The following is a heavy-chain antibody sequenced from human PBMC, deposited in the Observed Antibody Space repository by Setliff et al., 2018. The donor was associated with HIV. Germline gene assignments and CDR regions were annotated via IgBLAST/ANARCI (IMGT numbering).Heavy chain of an antibody. CDR1: GGSLSGYY. CDR2: VSHTGST. CDR3: ARSSRGYCSGGSCYGFDP. D-gene: IGHD2-15*01. Sequence: SETLSLTCAVYGGSLSGYYWRWIRQPPGKGLEWIGDVSHTGSTNYNPSLKSRVTISVDTSKNQFSLNLSSVTAADTAVYYCARSSRGYCSGGSCYGFDPWGQGNLVTVSS. J-gene: IGHJ5*02. V-gene: IGHV4-34*01.